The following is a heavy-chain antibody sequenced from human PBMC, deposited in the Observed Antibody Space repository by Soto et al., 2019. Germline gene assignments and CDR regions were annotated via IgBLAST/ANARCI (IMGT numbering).Heavy chain of an antibody. CDR2: INSDGSST. V-gene: IGHV3-74*01. D-gene: IGHD2-2*01. CDR1: GFPFSSYR. CDR3: ARGGVVPPAILAY. J-gene: IGHJ4*02. Sequence: PGGSLKVPCASSGFPFSSYRMPWVPQAPGKGLVWVSRINSDGSSTSYADSVKGRFTISRDNAKNTLYLQMNSPRAEDTAVYYCARGGVVPPAILAYWGQGTLVTVSS.